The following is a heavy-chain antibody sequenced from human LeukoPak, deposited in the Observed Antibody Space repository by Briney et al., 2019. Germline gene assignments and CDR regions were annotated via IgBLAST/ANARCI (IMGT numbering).Heavy chain of an antibody. D-gene: IGHD3-22*01. CDR2: ISSSSSYI. Sequence: GGSLRLSCAASGFTFSSYSMNWVRQAPGKGLEWVSFISSSSSYIYYADSVKGRFTISRDNAKNSLYLQLNSLRAEDTAVYYCAREGIYDSSGSLDYWGQGTLVTVSS. CDR3: AREGIYDSSGSLDY. CDR1: GFTFSSYS. J-gene: IGHJ4*02. V-gene: IGHV3-21*01.